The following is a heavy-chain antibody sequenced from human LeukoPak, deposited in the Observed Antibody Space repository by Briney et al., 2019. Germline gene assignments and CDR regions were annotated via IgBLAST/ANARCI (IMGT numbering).Heavy chain of an antibody. CDR3: ARVSSSGWYWPAYYYYYMDV. CDR2: ISAYNGNT. V-gene: IGHV1-18*01. Sequence: ASVKVSCKASGYTFTSYGISWVRQAPGQGLEWMGWISAYNGNTNYAQKLQGRVTMTTDTSTSTAYMELRGLRSDDTAVYYCARVSSSGWYWPAYYYYYMDVWGKGTTVTVSS. D-gene: IGHD6-19*01. J-gene: IGHJ6*03. CDR1: GYTFTSYG.